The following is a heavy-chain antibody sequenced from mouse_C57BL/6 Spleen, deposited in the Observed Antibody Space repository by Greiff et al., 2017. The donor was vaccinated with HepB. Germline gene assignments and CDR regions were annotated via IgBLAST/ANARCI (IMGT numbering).Heavy chain of an antibody. CDR1: GFTFSDYY. D-gene: IGHD2-2*01. CDR2: ISNGGGST. V-gene: IGHV5-12*01. Sequence: EVKLVESGGGLVQPGGSLKLSCAASGFTFSDYYMYWVRQTPEKRLEWVAYISNGGGSTYYPDTVKGRFTISRDNAKNTLYLQMSRLKSEDTAMYYCGRRNGYDDAMDYWGQGTSVTVSS. CDR3: GRRNGYDDAMDY. J-gene: IGHJ4*01.